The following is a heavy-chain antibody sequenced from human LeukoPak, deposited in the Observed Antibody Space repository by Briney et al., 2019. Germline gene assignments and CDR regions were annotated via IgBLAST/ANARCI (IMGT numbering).Heavy chain of an antibody. CDR3: ARERDGRFFDY. D-gene: IGHD5-24*01. CDR1: GLTFRSYW. V-gene: IGHV3-7*01. J-gene: IGHJ4*02. Sequence: GGSLRLSCAVSGLTFRSYWMSWVRQAPGKGLEWVANINQEGSEKYFVDSVKGRLTISRDNAKNSLHLQMNTLRAEDTAVYYCARERDGRFFDYWGQGTLVTVSS. CDR2: INQEGSEK.